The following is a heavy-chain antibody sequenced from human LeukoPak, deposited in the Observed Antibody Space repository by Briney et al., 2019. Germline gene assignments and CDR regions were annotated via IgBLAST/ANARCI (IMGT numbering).Heavy chain of an antibody. CDR2: IYYSGST. Sequence: SETLSLTCTVSGGSISSYYWSWIRQPPGKGLEWIGYIYYSGSTNYNPSLKSRVTISVDTSKNQFSLKLSSVTAADTAVYYCARGVGEWYYYDSSGYFDYWGQGTLVTVSS. D-gene: IGHD3-22*01. CDR1: GGSISSYY. CDR3: ARGVGEWYYYDSSGYFDY. J-gene: IGHJ4*02. V-gene: IGHV4-59*01.